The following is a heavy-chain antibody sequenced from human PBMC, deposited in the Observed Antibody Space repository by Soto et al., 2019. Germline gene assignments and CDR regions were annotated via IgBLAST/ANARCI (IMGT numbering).Heavy chain of an antibody. CDR3: ARDRHSSGDPKYYYGMDV. CDR1: GFTFSSYG. CDR2: IWEDGSNR. V-gene: IGHV3-33*01. D-gene: IGHD6-19*01. J-gene: IGHJ6*02. Sequence: SLRLSCAASGFTFSSYGIHWVRQAPGKWLEWVSVIWEDGSNRYYSDSVKGRCTISRDNSKSTLYLQINSLRADDTAVYYCARDRHSSGDPKYYYGMDVWGQGTTVTVSS.